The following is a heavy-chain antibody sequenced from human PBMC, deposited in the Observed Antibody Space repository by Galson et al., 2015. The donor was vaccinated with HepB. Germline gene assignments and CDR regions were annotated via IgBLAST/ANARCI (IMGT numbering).Heavy chain of an antibody. CDR2: IYWDDDK. D-gene: IGHD3-22*01. J-gene: IGHJ4*02. CDR3: AHSPPQPLYDTEWYYFDY. V-gene: IGHV2-5*02. Sequence: PALVKPTQTLTLTCTFSGFSLSTSGVGVGWIRQPPGKALEWLALIYWDDDKRYSPSLKSRLTITKDTSKNQVVLTMTNMDPVDTATYYCAHSPPQPLYDTEWYYFDYWGQGTLVTVSS. CDR1: GFSLSTSGVG.